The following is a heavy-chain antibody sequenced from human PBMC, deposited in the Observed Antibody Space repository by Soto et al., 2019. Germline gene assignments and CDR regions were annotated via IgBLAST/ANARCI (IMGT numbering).Heavy chain of an antibody. Sequence: PGESLKISCAASGFTFSSYAMHWVRQAPGKGLEWVAVISYDGSNKYYADSVKGRFTISRDNSKNTLYLQMNSLRAEDTAVYYCARDYGDYGESYYYYGMDVWGQGTTVTVS. D-gene: IGHD4-17*01. J-gene: IGHJ6*02. CDR3: ARDYGDYGESYYYYGMDV. CDR2: ISYDGSNK. CDR1: GFTFSSYA. V-gene: IGHV3-30-3*01.